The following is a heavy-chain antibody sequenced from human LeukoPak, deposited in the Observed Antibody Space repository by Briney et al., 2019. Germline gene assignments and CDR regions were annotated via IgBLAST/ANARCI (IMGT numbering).Heavy chain of an antibody. J-gene: IGHJ4*02. CDR1: GFTFSSYW. CDR2: IKQDGSEK. CDR3: ARNIVGATSWGDFDY. D-gene: IGHD1-26*01. Sequence: GGSLRLSCAASGFTFSSYWMSWVRQAPGKGLEWLANIKQDGSEKYYVDSVKGRFTISRDNAKNSLYLQMNSLRAEDTAVYYCARNIVGATSWGDFDYWGQGTLVTVSS. V-gene: IGHV3-7*01.